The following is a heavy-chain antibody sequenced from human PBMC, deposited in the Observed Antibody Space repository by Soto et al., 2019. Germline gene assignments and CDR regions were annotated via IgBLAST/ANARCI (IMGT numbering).Heavy chain of an antibody. D-gene: IGHD3-9*01. Sequence: VGSLRLSCAASGFTFSSYAMNWVRQAPGKGLEWVSVISGSGGRTYYADSVKGRFTISRDNSKNTLYVQMSNLRAEDTAVYYCAKDLSYDIFTAYSSYWYFDLWGRGTLVTVSS. CDR2: ISGSGGRT. V-gene: IGHV3-23*01. CDR1: GFTFSSYA. CDR3: AKDLSYDIFTAYSSYWYFDL. J-gene: IGHJ2*01.